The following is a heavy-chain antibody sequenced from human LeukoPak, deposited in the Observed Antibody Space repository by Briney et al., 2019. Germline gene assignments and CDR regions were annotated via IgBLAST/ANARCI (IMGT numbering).Heavy chain of an antibody. V-gene: IGHV3-48*03. Sequence: GGSLRLSCAASGFTFNSYEMNWVRQAPGKGLEWVSYISSSGSSINYADSVKGRFTISGDNANNSLYLQMNSLRAEDTAVYYCARDQSYYDILTGYYIYYFDYWGQGTLVTVSS. D-gene: IGHD3-9*01. CDR1: GFTFNSYE. CDR2: ISSSGSSI. J-gene: IGHJ4*02. CDR3: ARDQSYYDILTGYYIYYFDY.